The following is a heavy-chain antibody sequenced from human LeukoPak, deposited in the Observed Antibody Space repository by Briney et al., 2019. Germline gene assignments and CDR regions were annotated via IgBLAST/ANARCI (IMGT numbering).Heavy chain of an antibody. CDR3: ARGRPHGNDY. D-gene: IGHD4-23*01. V-gene: IGHV3-74*01. CDR1: GFTFSSYW. Sequence: GGSLRLSCAASGFTFSSYWMNWVRQAPGKGLVWVSRIASDGSSTTYADSVKGRFSISRDNAQNTLYLQMNSLRVEDTAVYYCARGRPHGNDYWGQGTLVTVSS. CDR2: IASDGSST. J-gene: IGHJ4*02.